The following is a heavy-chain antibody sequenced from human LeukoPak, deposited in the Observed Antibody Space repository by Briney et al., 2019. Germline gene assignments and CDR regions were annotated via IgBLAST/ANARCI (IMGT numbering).Heavy chain of an antibody. Sequence: ASVKVSCKASGYTFTSYGISWVRQAPGQGLEWMGWTSAYNGNTNYAQKLQGRVTMTTDTSTSTAYMELSRLRPDDTAVYYCARDWGDGMLRTHYYGMDVWGQGTTVTVSS. J-gene: IGHJ6*02. V-gene: IGHV1-18*01. CDR1: GYTFTSYG. CDR3: ARDWGDGMLRTHYYGMDV. CDR2: TSAYNGNT. D-gene: IGHD2-8*01.